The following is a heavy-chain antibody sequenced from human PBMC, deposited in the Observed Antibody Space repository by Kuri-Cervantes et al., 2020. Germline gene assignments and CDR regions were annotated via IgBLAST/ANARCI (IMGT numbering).Heavy chain of an antibody. CDR1: GFTFSDYY. V-gene: IGHV3-11*04. J-gene: IGHJ3*02. Sequence: GESLKISCAASGFTFSDYYMSWIRQAPGKGLEWVSYISSSGSTIYYADSVKGRFTTSRDNSKNTLYLQMNSLRAEDTAVYYCAKDASLYYDIWGQGTMVTVSS. D-gene: IGHD3-10*01. CDR3: AKDASLYYDI. CDR2: ISSSGSTI.